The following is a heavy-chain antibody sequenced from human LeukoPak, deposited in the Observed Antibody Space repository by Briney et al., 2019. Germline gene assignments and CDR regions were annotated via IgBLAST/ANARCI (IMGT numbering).Heavy chain of an antibody. Sequence: SETLSLTCAVYGGSFSSYYWSWIRQPAGKGLEWIGRIYTSGSTNYNPSLKSRVTMSVNTSKNQFSLKLSSVTAADTAVYYCARIIVGATWKAFDVWGQGTMVTVSS. CDR2: IYTSGST. V-gene: IGHV4-59*10. J-gene: IGHJ3*01. D-gene: IGHD1-26*01. CDR3: ARIIVGATWKAFDV. CDR1: GGSFSSYY.